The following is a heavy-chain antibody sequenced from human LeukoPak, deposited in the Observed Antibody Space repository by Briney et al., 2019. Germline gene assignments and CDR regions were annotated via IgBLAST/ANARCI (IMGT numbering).Heavy chain of an antibody. J-gene: IGHJ4*02. CDR1: GFTFSSYW. D-gene: IGHD2-15*01. V-gene: IGHV3-7*01. CDR2: INKDGSEE. Sequence: GGSLRLSCAASGFTFSSYWMSWVRQAPGKGLEWVADINKDGSEECYVDSVKGRFTISRDNAKNALYMQMNSLRAEDTAVYYCARVSGSRASDYWGQGTLVTVSS. CDR3: ARVSGSRASDY.